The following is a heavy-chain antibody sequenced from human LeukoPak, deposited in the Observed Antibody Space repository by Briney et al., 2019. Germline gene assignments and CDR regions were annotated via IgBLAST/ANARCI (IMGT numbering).Heavy chain of an antibody. CDR1: GFTFSSYA. Sequence: PGGSLRLSCAASGFTFSSYAMHWVRQAPGKGLEWVAVISYDGSNKYYADSVKGRFTISRDNSKNTLYLQMNSLRAEDTAVYYCASTSHYGYNIFDYWGQGTLVTVSS. D-gene: IGHD1-14*01. CDR3: ASTSHYGYNIFDY. CDR2: ISYDGSNK. V-gene: IGHV3-30*14. J-gene: IGHJ4*02.